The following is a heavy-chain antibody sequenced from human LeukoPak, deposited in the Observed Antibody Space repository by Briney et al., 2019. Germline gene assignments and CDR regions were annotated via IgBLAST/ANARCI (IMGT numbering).Heavy chain of an antibody. V-gene: IGHV4-39*07. D-gene: IGHD5-18*01. Sequence: PSETLSLTCTVSGGSISSSSYYWGWIRQPPGKGLEWIGSIYYSGSTYYNPSLKSRVTISVDTSKNQFSLKLSSVTAADTAVYYCARKNSYAHDYWGQGTLVTVSS. CDR1: GGSISSSSYY. CDR2: IYYSGST. CDR3: ARKNSYAHDY. J-gene: IGHJ4*02.